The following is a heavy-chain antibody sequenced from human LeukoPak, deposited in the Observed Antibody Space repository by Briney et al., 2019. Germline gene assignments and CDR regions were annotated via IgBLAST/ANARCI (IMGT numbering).Heavy chain of an antibody. CDR2: MNPNSGNA. D-gene: IGHD3-3*01. V-gene: IGHV1-8*01. CDR1: GYTFTSYD. CDR3: ARGGRNAGRITIFGVPRKPYYYGMDV. Sequence: AASVKVSCKASGYTFTSYDINWVRQATGQGLEWMGWMNPNSGNAGYAQKFQGRVTMTRNTSISTAYMELSSLRSEDTAVYYCARGGRNAGRITIFGVPRKPYYYGMDVWGQGTTVTVSS. J-gene: IGHJ6*02.